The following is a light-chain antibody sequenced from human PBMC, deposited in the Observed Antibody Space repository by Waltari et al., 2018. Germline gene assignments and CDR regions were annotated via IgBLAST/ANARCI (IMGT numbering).Light chain of an antibody. J-gene: IGKJ4*01. Sequence: SVLYSSSTETYLGSYQQKAGQHPALLIYWASNRESGVPEGFSGGGSGTDFTLTISSRQDEDVAVYYCEQYYSTALTFGGGTNVEVE. CDR2: WAS. V-gene: IGKV4-1*01. CDR3: EQYYSTALT. CDR1: SVLYSSSTETY.